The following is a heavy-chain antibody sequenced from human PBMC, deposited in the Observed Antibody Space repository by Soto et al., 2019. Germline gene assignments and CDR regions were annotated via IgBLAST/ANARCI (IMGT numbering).Heavy chain of an antibody. CDR2: IYYSGST. CDR3: ARENHADSSSWYVFGY. V-gene: IGHV4-31*03. J-gene: IGHJ4*02. D-gene: IGHD6-13*01. Sequence: SETLSLTCTVSGGSISSGGYYWSWIRQHPGKGLEWIGYIYYSGSTYYNPSLKSRVTISVDTSKNQFSLKLSSVTAADTAFYYCARENHADSSSWYVFGYWAQGTLVTVSS. CDR1: GGSISSGGYY.